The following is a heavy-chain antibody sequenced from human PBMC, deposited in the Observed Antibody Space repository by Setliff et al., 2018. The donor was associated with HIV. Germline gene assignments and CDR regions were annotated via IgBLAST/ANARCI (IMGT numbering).Heavy chain of an antibody. CDR2: IYYSGST. Sequence: SETLSLTCTVSGGSISSSSYYWGWIRQPPGKGLEWIGSIYYSGSTYYNPSLKSRVTISVDTSKNQFSLKLSSVTAADTAVYYCVRGYCSSTTCYDDYYYMDVWGKGSTVTVSS. J-gene: IGHJ6*03. D-gene: IGHD2-2*01. CDR3: VRGYCSSTTCYDDYYYMDV. V-gene: IGHV4-39*07. CDR1: GGSISSSSYY.